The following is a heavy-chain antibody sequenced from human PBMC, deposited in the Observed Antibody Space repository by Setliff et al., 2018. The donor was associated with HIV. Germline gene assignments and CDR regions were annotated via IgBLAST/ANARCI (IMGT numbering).Heavy chain of an antibody. CDR2: FYHSGST. CDR1: GYSVSSGYY. D-gene: IGHD3-3*01. CDR3: VSGPLSGYGYYFDY. Sequence: SETLSLTCAVPGYSVSSGYYWGWIRQPPGKGLEWIGSFYHSGSTFYNPSLKSRVTISLDTSKNQFSLKLRSVTAADTAVYYCVSGPLSGYGYYFDYWGQGALVTVSS. V-gene: IGHV4-38-2*01. J-gene: IGHJ4*02.